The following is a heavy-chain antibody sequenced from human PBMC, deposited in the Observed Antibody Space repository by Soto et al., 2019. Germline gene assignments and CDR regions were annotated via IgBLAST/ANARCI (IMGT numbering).Heavy chain of an antibody. CDR2: MNAKSGDT. CDR1: GYTFSDFD. D-gene: IGHD3-16*01. V-gene: IGHV1-8*01. J-gene: IGHJ6*02. Sequence: ASVKVSCKASGYTFSDFDINWLRQASGQGPEWMGWMNAKSGDTFFAQWSQGKFNMTWDTSLSTAYMEVGSLTSDDTAMYYCARGNPFNYAGFDVWGQGTTVTVSS. CDR3: ARGNPFNYAGFDV.